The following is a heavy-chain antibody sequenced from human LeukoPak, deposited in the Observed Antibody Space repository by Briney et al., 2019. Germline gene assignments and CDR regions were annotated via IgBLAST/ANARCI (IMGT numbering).Heavy chain of an antibody. CDR3: ARGAHYYDSSGYYPSFDY. CDR2: IYTSGST. V-gene: IGHV4-61*02. J-gene: IGHJ4*02. Sequence: PSQTLSLTCTVSVGSISSGSYYWSWIRQPAGEGLEWIGRIYTSGSTNYNPYLKSRVTISVDTSKNQFYLKLSSVTAADTAVYYGARGAHYYDSSGYYPSFDYWGQGTLVTVSS. D-gene: IGHD3-22*01. CDR1: VGSISSGSYY.